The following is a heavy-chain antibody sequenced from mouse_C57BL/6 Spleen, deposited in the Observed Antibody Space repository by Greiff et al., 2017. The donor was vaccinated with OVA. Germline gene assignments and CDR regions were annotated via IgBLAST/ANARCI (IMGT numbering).Heavy chain of an antibody. CDR3: ARGGYYDYDGYYFDY. CDR1: GYAFSSSW. J-gene: IGHJ2*01. V-gene: IGHV1-82*01. CDR2: IYPGDGDT. Sequence: QVQLQQSGPELVKPGASVKISCKASGYAFSSSWMNWVKQRPGKGLEWIGRIYPGDGDTNYNGKFKGKATLTADKSSSTAYMQLSSLTSEDSAVYFCARGGYYDYDGYYFDYWGQGTTLTVSS. D-gene: IGHD2-4*01.